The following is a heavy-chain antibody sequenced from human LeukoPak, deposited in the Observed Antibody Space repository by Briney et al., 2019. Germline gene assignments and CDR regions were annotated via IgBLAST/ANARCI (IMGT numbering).Heavy chain of an antibody. CDR2: IYTSGST. CDR1: GGSISSYY. D-gene: IGHD6-19*01. Sequence: SPETLSLTCTVSGGSISSYYWSWIRQPAGKGLEWIGRIYTSGSTDYNPALRSRVTISVDTSKNQFSLKLRFVTAADTAVYYCARGAYGSGLWGQGTLVTVSS. J-gene: IGHJ4*02. V-gene: IGHV4-4*07. CDR3: ARGAYGSGL.